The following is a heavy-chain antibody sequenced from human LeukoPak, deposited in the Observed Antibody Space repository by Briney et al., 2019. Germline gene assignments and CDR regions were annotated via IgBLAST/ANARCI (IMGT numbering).Heavy chain of an antibody. D-gene: IGHD2-8*01. J-gene: IGHJ4*02. Sequence: PGGSLRLSCAASGFTSSSYAMHWVRQAPGRGLEWVAVISYDGSNKYYADSVKGRFTISRDNSKNTLYLQMNSLRAEDTAVYYCASSYCTNGVCYTFDYWGQGTLVTVSS. CDR3: ASSYCTNGVCYTFDY. V-gene: IGHV3-30-3*01. CDR2: ISYDGSNK. CDR1: GFTSSSYA.